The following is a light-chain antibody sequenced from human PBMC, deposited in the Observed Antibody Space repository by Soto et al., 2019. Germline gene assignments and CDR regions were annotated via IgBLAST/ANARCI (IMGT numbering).Light chain of an antibody. V-gene: IGKV3-15*01. CDR2: SAS. Sequence: TVMKHTPSTLSVSPKETTTLSSRASQRVGINLAWYQQKPGQAPRLLIYSASTRASGIPDRFSGSGSGTEFTLSIGRLQSEDFVFCYCQQYDGWPRTLGQGTQVDIK. J-gene: IGKJ1*01. CDR3: QQYDGWPRT. CDR1: QRVGIN.